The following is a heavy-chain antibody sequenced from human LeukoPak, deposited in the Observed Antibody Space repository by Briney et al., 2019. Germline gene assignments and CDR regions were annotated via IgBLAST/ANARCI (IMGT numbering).Heavy chain of an antibody. CDR3: ARVVPPTDYGSGSYFWDPYYFDY. J-gene: IGHJ4*02. Sequence: PGGSLRLSCAASGFTFSSYAMSWVRQAPGKGLEWVSVIYSGGSTYYADSVKGRFTISRDNSKNTVYLQMISLRAEDTAVYYCARVVPPTDYGSGSYFWDPYYFDYWGQGTLVTVSS. V-gene: IGHV3-66*01. D-gene: IGHD3-10*01. CDR1: GFTFSSYA. CDR2: IYSGGST.